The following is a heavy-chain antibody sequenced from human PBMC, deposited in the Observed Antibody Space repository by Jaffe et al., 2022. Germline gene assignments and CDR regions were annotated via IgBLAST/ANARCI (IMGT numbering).Heavy chain of an antibody. CDR3: ARDFFAGYSYGPGEYYFDY. CDR2: IYTSGST. Sequence: QVQLQESGPGLVKPSQTLSLTCTVSGGSISSGSYYWSWIRQPAGKGLEWIGRIYTSGSTNYNPSLKSRVTISVDTSKNQFSLKLSSVTAADTAVYYCARDFFAGYSYGPGEYYFDYWGQGTLVTVSS. CDR1: GGSISSGSYY. D-gene: IGHD5-18*01. V-gene: IGHV4-61*02. J-gene: IGHJ4*02.